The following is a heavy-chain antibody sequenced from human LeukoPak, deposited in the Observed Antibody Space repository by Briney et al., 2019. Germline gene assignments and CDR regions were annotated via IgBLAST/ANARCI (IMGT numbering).Heavy chain of an antibody. CDR1: GFTFSSYA. CDR2: ISGSGNST. V-gene: IGHV3-23*01. CDR3: AKGLVQTPQYGMDV. Sequence: GGSLRLSCAASGFTFSSYAINWVRQAPGKGLEWVSAISGSGNSTYYADSVKGRFTISRDKSKNTLYLQMNSLRAEDTAVYYCAKGLVQTPQYGMDVWGQGTTVTVSS. D-gene: IGHD4-23*01. J-gene: IGHJ6*02.